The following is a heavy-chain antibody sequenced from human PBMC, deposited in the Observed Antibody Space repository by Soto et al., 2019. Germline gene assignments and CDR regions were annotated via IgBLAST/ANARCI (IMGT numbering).Heavy chain of an antibody. Sequence: QVQLQESGPGLVKPSETLSLTCTVSGGSISSYYWSWIRQPPGKGLEWIGYIYYSGSTNYNASLKSRVTISVDTSKNQFSLKLSSVTAADTAVYYCAGSLSSYRGGAHYWGQGTLVTVSS. V-gene: IGHV4-59*08. CDR2: IYYSGST. CDR1: GGSISSYY. J-gene: IGHJ4*02. CDR3: AGSLSSYRGGAHY. D-gene: IGHD3-10*01.